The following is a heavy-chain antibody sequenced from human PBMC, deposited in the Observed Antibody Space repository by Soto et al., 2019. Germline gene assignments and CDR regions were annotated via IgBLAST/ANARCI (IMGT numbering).Heavy chain of an antibody. CDR3: AASYCSGGRCSAYAMDI. J-gene: IGHJ6*02. D-gene: IGHD2-15*01. Sequence: PSDTLSLTFTISGGSINNGNSWSCVRQSPGRGLEWIGEIYYSGRTQYNPSLKSRISISVDNPKNQISLKLTSVTAADTARYYCAASYCSGGRCSAYAMDIWGQGTTVTVYS. CDR2: IYYSGRT. CDR1: GGSINNGNS. V-gene: IGHV4-4*02.